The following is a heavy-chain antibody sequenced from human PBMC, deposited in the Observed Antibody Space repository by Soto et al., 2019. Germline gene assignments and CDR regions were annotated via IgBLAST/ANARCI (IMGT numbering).Heavy chain of an antibody. V-gene: IGHV3-30*18. Sequence: GGSLRLSCAASGFTFSSYGMHRVRQAPGKGLEWVAVISYDGSNKYYADSVKGRFTISRDNSKNTLYLQMNSLRAEDTAVYYCAKDAKPSGYSSSWYQKSYPGDYWGQGTLVTVSS. J-gene: IGHJ4*02. CDR2: ISYDGSNK. CDR1: GFTFSSYG. D-gene: IGHD6-13*01. CDR3: AKDAKPSGYSSSWYQKSYPGDY.